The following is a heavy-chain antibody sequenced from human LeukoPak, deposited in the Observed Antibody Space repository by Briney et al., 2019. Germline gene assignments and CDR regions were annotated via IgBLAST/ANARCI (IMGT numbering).Heavy chain of an antibody. CDR1: GYTFTGYY. V-gene: IGHV1-46*01. CDR2: INPSGGST. Sequence: ASVKVSCKASGYTFTGYYMHWVRQAPGQGLEWMGIINPSGGSTSYAQKFQGRVTMTRDMSTSTVYMELSSLRSEDTAVYYCARGGRGYSYGPVLSDYYYMDVWGKGTTVTVSS. J-gene: IGHJ6*03. D-gene: IGHD5-18*01. CDR3: ARGGRGYSYGPVLSDYYYMDV.